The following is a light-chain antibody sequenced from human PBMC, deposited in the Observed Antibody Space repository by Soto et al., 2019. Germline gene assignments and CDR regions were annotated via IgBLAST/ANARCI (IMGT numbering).Light chain of an antibody. CDR1: HIINTN. Sequence: SQSPCTLSLYPGGRATLSCRASHIINTNLAWFQQKPGRAPRLLIFGASTRATDIPARFSGSGSGTEFTLTISTLQSEDFAVYYCQHYNDRPPWTFGQGTKV. V-gene: IGKV3-15*01. J-gene: IGKJ1*01. CDR2: GAS. CDR3: QHYNDRPPWT.